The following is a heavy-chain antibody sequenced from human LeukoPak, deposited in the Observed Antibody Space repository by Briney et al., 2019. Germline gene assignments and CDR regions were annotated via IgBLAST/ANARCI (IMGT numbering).Heavy chain of an antibody. J-gene: IGHJ4*02. CDR1: GGSISSNSYY. Sequence: SETLSLTCTVSGGSISSNSYYWGWIRQPPGKGLEWIGNIYYSGSTYYNPSLKSRVTISVDTSKNQFSLKLSSVTAADTAIYYCARLMDSYGSGSYPFDYWGQGTLVTVSS. CDR2: IYYSGST. V-gene: IGHV4-39*01. CDR3: ARLMDSYGSGSYPFDY. D-gene: IGHD3-10*01.